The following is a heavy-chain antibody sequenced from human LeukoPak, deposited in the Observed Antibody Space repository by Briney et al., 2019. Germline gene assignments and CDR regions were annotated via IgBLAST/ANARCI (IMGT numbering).Heavy chain of an antibody. D-gene: IGHD6-13*01. Sequence: GGSLRLSRAASGFSFSSYTMSWVRQAPGMGLEWVSAISGSSGGNTYYADSVKGRFTISRDNSKNTLYLQANSLRAEDTAVYYCAKGLGTSSWYYFDYWGQGTLVTVSS. CDR2: ISGSSGGNT. V-gene: IGHV3-23*01. CDR3: AKGLGTSSWYYFDY. CDR1: GFSFSSYT. J-gene: IGHJ4*02.